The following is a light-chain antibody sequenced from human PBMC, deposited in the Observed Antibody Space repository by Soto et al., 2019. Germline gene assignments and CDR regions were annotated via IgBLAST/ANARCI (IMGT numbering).Light chain of an antibody. Sequence: EIVLTQSPGSLSLSPGERATLSCRASQSVDSSFFAWYQQKPGQAPRLLIYGASNRATGIPDRFSGSGSGTDFTLTISRVEPEDFAVYYCQQYVSSVTFGQGTKVESK. V-gene: IGKV3-20*01. J-gene: IGKJ1*01. CDR1: QSVDSSF. CDR3: QQYVSSVT. CDR2: GAS.